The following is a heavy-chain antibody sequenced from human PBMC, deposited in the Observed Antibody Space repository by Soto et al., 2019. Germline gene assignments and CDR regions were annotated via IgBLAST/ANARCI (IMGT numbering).Heavy chain of an antibody. Sequence: SETLSLTCTVSGGSITNYYWSWIRQPPGKGLEWIGYIYSSGSTNYNPSLKSRVTISADTSKNQVSLKLTSVTAADTAVYYCARDHPHSYGIYYFDYWGQGTLLTVSS. CDR2: IYSSGST. J-gene: IGHJ4*02. CDR1: GGSITNYY. V-gene: IGHV4-59*01. D-gene: IGHD5-18*01. CDR3: ARDHPHSYGIYYFDY.